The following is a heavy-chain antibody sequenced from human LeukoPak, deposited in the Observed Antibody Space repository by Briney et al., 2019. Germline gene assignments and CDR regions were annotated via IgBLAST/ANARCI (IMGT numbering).Heavy chain of an antibody. CDR3: ARHRSSWLIDY. D-gene: IGHD6-6*01. CDR2: ISDSGGNT. CDR1: GFTFNTYA. Sequence: GGSLRLSCAASGFTFNTYAMSWVRQAPWERLQWVSGISDSGGNTYYADSVRGGFTISRDNSKNTLYLQMNSLRAEDTAVYYCARHRSSWLIDYWGQGTLVTVSS. J-gene: IGHJ4*02. V-gene: IGHV3-23*01.